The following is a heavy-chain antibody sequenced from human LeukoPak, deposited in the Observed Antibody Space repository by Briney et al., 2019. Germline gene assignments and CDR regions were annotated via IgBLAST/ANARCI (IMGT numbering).Heavy chain of an antibody. D-gene: IGHD3-22*01. V-gene: IGHV4-59*01. CDR1: SGSISSYY. J-gene: IGHJ4*02. Sequence: PSETLSLTCTVSSGSISSYYWSWIRQPPGKGLEWIGNIYDSGSTNYNPSLKSRVTISVDTSKKQFSLKLTSVTAADTAVYYCARGPTYYDSIGYPTYYFDYWGQGTLVTVSS. CDR2: IYDSGST. CDR3: ARGPTYYDSIGYPTYYFDY.